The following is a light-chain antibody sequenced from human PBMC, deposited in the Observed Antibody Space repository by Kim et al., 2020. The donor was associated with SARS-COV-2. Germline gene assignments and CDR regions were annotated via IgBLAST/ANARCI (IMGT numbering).Light chain of an antibody. V-gene: IGKV3-15*01. J-gene: IGKJ2*01. CDR3: QQYTNWPPYT. Sequence: VSPGERATRSCRASQSITRNLAWYQQKPGQAPRLLMYDASTRATGIPARFSGSGSGTEFTLTISSLQSEDFAVYYCQQYTNWPPYTFGQGTKLEI. CDR1: QSITRN. CDR2: DAS.